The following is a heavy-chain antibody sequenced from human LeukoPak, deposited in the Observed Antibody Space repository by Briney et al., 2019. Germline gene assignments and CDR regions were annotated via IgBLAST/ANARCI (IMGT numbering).Heavy chain of an antibody. CDR1: GYTLTELS. CDR3: APWRIQPYGKYYYYGMDV. Sequence: VASVKVSCKVSGYTLTELSMHWVRQPPGKGLEWMGGFDPEDGETIYAQKFQGRVTMTEDTSTDTAYMELSSLRSEDTAVYYCAPWRIQPYGKYYYYGMDVWGQGTTVTVSS. CDR2: FDPEDGET. D-gene: IGHD5-18*01. V-gene: IGHV1-24*01. J-gene: IGHJ6*02.